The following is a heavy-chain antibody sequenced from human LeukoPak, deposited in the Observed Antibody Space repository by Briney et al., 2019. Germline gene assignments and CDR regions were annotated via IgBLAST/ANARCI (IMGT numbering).Heavy chain of an antibody. D-gene: IGHD6-13*01. CDR3: ARSPPTPYSSSWSSYYYYMDV. CDR2: IDWDDDK. J-gene: IGHJ6*03. V-gene: IGHV2-70*11. Sequence: SGPALVKPTQTLTLTCTFSGFSLSTSGMCVSWIRQPPGKALEWLARIDWDDDKYYSTSLKTRLTISKDTSKNQVVLTMTNMDPVDTATYYCARSPPTPYSSSWSSYYYYMDVWGKGTTVTVSS. CDR1: GFSLSTSGMC.